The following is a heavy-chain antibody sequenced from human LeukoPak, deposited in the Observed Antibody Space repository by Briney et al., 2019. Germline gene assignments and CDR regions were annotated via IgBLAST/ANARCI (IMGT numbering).Heavy chain of an antibody. CDR3: AKNIAAPTTPFDY. CDR1: GFTFSSYG. J-gene: IGHJ4*02. D-gene: IGHD6-13*01. V-gene: IGHV3-23*01. Sequence: PGGSLRLSCAASGFTFSSYGMNWVRQAPGKGLEWVAGISGSGGTTYYADSVKGRFTISRDNSKNTLYLQVNYLRAEDTALYYCAKNIAAPTTPFDYWSQGTLVTVPS. CDR2: ISGSGGTT.